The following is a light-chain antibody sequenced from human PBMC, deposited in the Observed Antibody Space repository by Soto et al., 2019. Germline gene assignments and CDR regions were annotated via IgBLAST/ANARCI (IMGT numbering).Light chain of an antibody. V-gene: IGKV4-1*01. CDR3: QQYYSTPLLT. J-gene: IGKJ4*01. CDR1: QSVLYSSNNKNY. CDR2: WAS. Sequence: DIAMTQSPDSLAVSLGERATINCKSSQSVLYSSNNKNYLAWYQQKPGQPPKLLIYWASTRESGVPDRFSGSGSGTDFTLTISSLQAEDVAVYYCQQYYSTPLLTFGGGTKVEIK.